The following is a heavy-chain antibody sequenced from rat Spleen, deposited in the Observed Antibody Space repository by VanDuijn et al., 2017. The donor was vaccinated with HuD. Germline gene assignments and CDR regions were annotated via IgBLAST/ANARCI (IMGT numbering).Heavy chain of an antibody. Sequence: EVQLVESGGGLVQPGRSLKLSCVASGFTFNNYWMTWIRQAPKKGLEWVATISTSGSRTYYGDSVKGRFTISRDNAKSTLYLQMNNLRSEDTATYYCTTDWDYFDYWGQGVMVTVSS. J-gene: IGHJ2*01. V-gene: IGHV5-31*01. CDR2: ISTSGSRT. CDR3: TTDWDYFDY. CDR1: GFTFNNYW.